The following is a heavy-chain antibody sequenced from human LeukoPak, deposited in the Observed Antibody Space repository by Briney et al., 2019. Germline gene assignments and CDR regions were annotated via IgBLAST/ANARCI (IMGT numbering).Heavy chain of an antibody. J-gene: IGHJ4*02. CDR1: GFIFNSYS. CDR3: ARERGPIDY. V-gene: IGHV3-48*01. CDR2: IGPDSSTI. Sequence: GGSLRLSCAASGFIFNSYSMNWVRQAPGKGLEWVSYIGPDSSTIYYADSVKGRFTISRDNAKNSLYLQMNSLRAEDTAVYYCARERGPIDYWGPGNLVTVSS. D-gene: IGHD3-10*01.